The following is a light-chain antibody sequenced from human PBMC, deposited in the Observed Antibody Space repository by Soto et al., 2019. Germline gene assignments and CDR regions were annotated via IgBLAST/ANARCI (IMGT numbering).Light chain of an antibody. Sequence: QSVLTQPPSVSGAPGQRVTISCTGSSSNIGAGYDVHWYQQLPGKAPKLLIYGNRNPPAGVPDRFSGSKSGTSASLAITGLQAEDEADYSCQSYDSSLSALFGGGTKLTVL. J-gene: IGLJ3*02. V-gene: IGLV1-40*01. CDR3: QSYDSSLSAL. CDR1: SSNIGAGYD. CDR2: GNR.